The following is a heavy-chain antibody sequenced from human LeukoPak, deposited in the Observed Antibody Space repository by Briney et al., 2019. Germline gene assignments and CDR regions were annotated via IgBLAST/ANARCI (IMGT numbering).Heavy chain of an antibody. V-gene: IGHV1-69*04. Sequence: SVKVSCKASGGTFSRYAISWVRQAPGQGLEWMGRIIPILGIANYAQKFQGRVTITADKSTSTAYMELSSLRSEDTAVYYCARGDEYYDILTGSYWGQGTLVAVSS. CDR2: IIPILGIA. CDR1: GGTFSRYA. D-gene: IGHD3-9*01. CDR3: ARGDEYYDILTGSY. J-gene: IGHJ4*02.